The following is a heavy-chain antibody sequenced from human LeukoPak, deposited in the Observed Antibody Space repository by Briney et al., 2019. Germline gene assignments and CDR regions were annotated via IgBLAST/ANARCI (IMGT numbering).Heavy chain of an antibody. CDR1: GFTFSSHA. Sequence: GGSLRLSCAASGFTFSSHALSWVRQAPGKGLEWVSSLSGSGYNTYYADSVKGRFTISRDNSKNTLYLQMNSLRAEDTAVYYCARGESDYDFWSGYYWGQGTLVTVSS. V-gene: IGHV3-23*01. CDR2: LSGSGYNT. J-gene: IGHJ4*02. D-gene: IGHD3-3*01. CDR3: ARGESDYDFWSGYY.